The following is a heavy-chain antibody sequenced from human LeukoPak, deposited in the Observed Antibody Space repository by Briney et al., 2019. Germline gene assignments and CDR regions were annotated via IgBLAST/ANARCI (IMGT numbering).Heavy chain of an antibody. CDR1: GFSFSSSW. CDR2: IKYDGSEK. J-gene: IGHJ4*02. V-gene: IGHV3-7*01. D-gene: IGHD4-23*01. Sequence: GGSLRLSCTASGFSFSSSWMSWVRQAPGKGLEWVANIKYDGSEKYYVDSVKGRFTISRDNAKNSLYLQVDSLGAEDTAVYYCATDYGGGYFDYWGQGTLVTVSS. CDR3: ATDYGGGYFDY.